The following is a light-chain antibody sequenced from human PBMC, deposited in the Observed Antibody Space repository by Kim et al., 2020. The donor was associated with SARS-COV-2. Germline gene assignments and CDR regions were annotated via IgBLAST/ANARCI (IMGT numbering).Light chain of an antibody. CDR3: QQYDIHPYT. Sequence: DIQMTQSPSTLSASVGDRVTITCRARQKINNWLAWYQQKPGKAPKLLIYKASSLESGVPSRFSGRGSGTEFTLTISSLQPEDSAAYYCQQYDIHPYTFGQGTKLEI. V-gene: IGKV1-5*03. CDR1: QKINNW. CDR2: KAS. J-gene: IGKJ2*01.